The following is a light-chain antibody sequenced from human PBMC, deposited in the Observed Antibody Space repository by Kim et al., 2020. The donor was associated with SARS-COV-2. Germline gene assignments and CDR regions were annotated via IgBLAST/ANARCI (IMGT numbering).Light chain of an antibody. CDR1: QSVSRNF. V-gene: IGKV3-20*01. CDR3: QQYGSTPYT. CDR2: GAS. J-gene: IGKJ2*01. Sequence: ENVLTQSPGTLSLSPGEGATLSCRASQSVSRNFLAWYQQTPGQAPRLVIYGASNRATGIPDRFSDSGSGTDFTLTISRLEPEDFAVYYCQQYGSTPYTFGQGTKLEI.